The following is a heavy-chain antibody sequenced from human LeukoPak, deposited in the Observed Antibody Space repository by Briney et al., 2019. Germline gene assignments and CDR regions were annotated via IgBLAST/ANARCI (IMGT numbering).Heavy chain of an antibody. CDR1: GYTFTSYG. Sequence: ASVKVSCKASGYTFTSYGISWVRQAPGQGLEWMGWISAYNGNTNYAQKLQGRVTMTTDTSTSTAYTELRSLRSDDTAVYYCARETGDTMVRGEIDYWGQGTLVTVSS. CDR2: ISAYNGNT. CDR3: ARETGDTMVRGEIDY. V-gene: IGHV1-18*01. D-gene: IGHD3-10*01. J-gene: IGHJ4*02.